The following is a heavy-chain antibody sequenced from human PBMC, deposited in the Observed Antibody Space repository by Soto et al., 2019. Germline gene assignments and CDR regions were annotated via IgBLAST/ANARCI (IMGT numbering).Heavy chain of an antibody. V-gene: IGHV3-7*03. CDR1: GFTCSSYW. J-gene: IGHJ4*02. CDR2: IKQDGSEK. D-gene: IGHD5-12*01. CDR3: ARERGGGYSSFDY. Sequence: GSLRLCGAASGFTCSSYWMSWVRQAPGKGLEWVANIKQDGSEKYYVDSVKGRFTISRDNAKNSLYLQMNSLRAEDTAVYYCARERGGGYSSFDYWGQGTLVTVSS.